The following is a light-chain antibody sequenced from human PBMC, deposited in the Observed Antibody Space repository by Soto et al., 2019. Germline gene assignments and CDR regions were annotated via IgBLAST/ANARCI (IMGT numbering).Light chain of an antibody. Sequence: QSVRTQPASVSGAPGQSRTISCTGTSSDVGGYNYVSWYQQHPGKAPKLMIYDVSNRPSGVSNRFSGSKSGNTASLTISGLQAEDEADYYCSSYTSSSTLLVFGTGTKVTVL. J-gene: IGLJ1*01. CDR3: SSYTSSSTLLV. V-gene: IGLV2-14*01. CDR2: DVS. CDR1: SSDVGGYNY.